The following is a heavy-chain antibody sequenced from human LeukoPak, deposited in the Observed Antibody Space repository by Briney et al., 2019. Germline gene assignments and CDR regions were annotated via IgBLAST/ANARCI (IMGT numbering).Heavy chain of an antibody. D-gene: IGHD5-12*01. CDR3: ARDSEATDAGHSGYDSPSDY. V-gene: IGHV3-7*01. CDR2: INQGGSEK. CDR1: GFTFSTYW. Sequence: PGGSLRLSCAPSGFTFSTYWMGWVPQAPRKGLEWLANINQGGSEKYYVDSVKGRFTISRDNAKNSLFLQMNSLRAEDTAVYYCARDSEATDAGHSGYDSPSDYWGQGTLVTVSS. J-gene: IGHJ4*02.